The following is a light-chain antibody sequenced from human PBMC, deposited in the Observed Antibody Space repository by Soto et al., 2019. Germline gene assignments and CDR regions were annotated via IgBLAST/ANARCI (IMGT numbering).Light chain of an antibody. CDR2: GAS. Sequence: EMVLTQSPDTLSVSPGERATLSCRASQTVSSNFLAWYQQRPGQAPRLLIYGASSRAAGIPARFSGSGSGTEFTLTISSLQSEDFAVYYCQQYNNWPPWTFGQGTKVDIK. V-gene: IGKV3D-15*01. J-gene: IGKJ1*01. CDR3: QQYNNWPPWT. CDR1: QTVSSN.